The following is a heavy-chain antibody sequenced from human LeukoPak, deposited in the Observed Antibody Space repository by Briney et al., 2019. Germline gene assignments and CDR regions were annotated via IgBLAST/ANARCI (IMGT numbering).Heavy chain of an antibody. J-gene: IGHJ6*03. CDR3: ARDYSGISGTAMVDYYYYYMDV. D-gene: IGHD5-18*01. Sequence: GGSLRLSCAASGFTFSSYWMHWVRQAPGKGLVGVSRINSDGSSTSYADSVKGRFTISRDNAKNTLYLQMNSLRAEDTAVYYCARDYSGISGTAMVDYYYYYMDVWGKGTTVTVSS. V-gene: IGHV3-74*01. CDR1: GFTFSSYW. CDR2: INSDGSST.